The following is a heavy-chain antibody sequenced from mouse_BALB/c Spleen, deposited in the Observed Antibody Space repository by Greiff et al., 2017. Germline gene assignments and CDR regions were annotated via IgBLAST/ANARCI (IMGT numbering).Heavy chain of an antibody. CDR2: INPYNGAT. D-gene: IGHD1-1*01. J-gene: IGHJ2*01. V-gene: IGHV1-31*01. Sequence: VHVKQSGPELVKPGASVKISCKASGYSFTGYYMHWVKQSHVKSLEWIGRINPYNGATSYNQNFKDKASLTVDKSSSTAYMELHSLTSEDSAVYYCARGGTTVVATDYFDYWGQGTTLTVSS. CDR3: ARGGTTVVATDYFDY. CDR1: GYSFTGYY.